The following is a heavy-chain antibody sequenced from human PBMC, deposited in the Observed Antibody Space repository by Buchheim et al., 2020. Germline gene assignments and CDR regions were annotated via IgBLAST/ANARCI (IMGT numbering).Heavy chain of an antibody. CDR1: GGSISSGTDS. V-gene: IGHV4-30-4*07. CDR3: ARDRLVGANYYGLDV. D-gene: IGHD2-8*02. Sequence: QVQLQESGPGLVKPSQTLSLTCAVSGGSISSGTDSWSWIRQPPGKGLEWIGYIYYSGYTYYNPSLQSRVIISVDTSKNQFSLKLTSVTAADTAVYFCARDRLVGANYYGLDVWGRGTT. CDR2: IYYSGYT. J-gene: IGHJ6*02.